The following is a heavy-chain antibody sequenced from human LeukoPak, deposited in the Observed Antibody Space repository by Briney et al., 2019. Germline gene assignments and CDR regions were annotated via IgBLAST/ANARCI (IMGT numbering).Heavy chain of an antibody. CDR2: INPSGGST. CDR3: ARDCSGGSCYGSLDY. D-gene: IGHD2-15*01. CDR1: GYIFTSFY. J-gene: IGHJ4*02. V-gene: IGHV1-46*01. Sequence: ASVKVSCKASGYIFTSFYMHWVRQAPGQGLEWMGIINPSGGSTSYAQKFQGRVTMTRDTSTSTVYMELSSLRSEDTAVYYCARDCSGGSCYGSLDYWGQGTLVTVSS.